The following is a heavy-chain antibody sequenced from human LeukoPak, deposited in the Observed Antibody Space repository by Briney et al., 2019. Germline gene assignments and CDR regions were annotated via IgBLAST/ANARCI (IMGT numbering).Heavy chain of an antibody. Sequence: GASVKVSCNASGYTFTSYYMHWVRQAPGQGLEWMGIINPSGGSTSYAQKFQGRVTMTRDTSTSTVYMELSSLRSEDTAVYYCARGTYTVVAATPAFDYWGQGTLVTVSS. CDR3: ARGTYTVVAATPAFDY. CDR2: INPSGGST. J-gene: IGHJ4*02. V-gene: IGHV1-46*01. D-gene: IGHD2-15*01. CDR1: GYTFTSYY.